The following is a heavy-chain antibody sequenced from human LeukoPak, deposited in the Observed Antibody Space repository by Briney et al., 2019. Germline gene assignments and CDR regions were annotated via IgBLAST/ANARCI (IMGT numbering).Heavy chain of an antibody. CDR2: IYDSGST. J-gene: IGHJ4*02. D-gene: IGHD3-3*01. V-gene: IGHV4-59*08. CDR1: GGSISSYY. Sequence: PSETLSLTCSVSGGSISSYYWSSIRQPPGKGLEWIGYIYDSGSTNYNPSLKSRVTISVDTSKNQFSLNLRSVSAADTAVYYCAALGGDFDFRFDYCGQGSLVIVSS. CDR3: AALGGDFDFRFDY.